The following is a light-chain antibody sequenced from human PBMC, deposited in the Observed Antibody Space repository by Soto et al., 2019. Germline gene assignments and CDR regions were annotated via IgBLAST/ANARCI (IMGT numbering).Light chain of an antibody. Sequence: QSVLTQPASVSGSPGQSITISCTGTSSDVGGYNYVSWYQQHPGKAPKLMIYEVSNRPSGVSNRFSGSKSGNTASLTISGPQAEDEADYYCSSYTSSSIYVVFGGGTKLTVL. CDR2: EVS. CDR3: SSYTSSSIYVV. J-gene: IGLJ2*01. CDR1: SSDVGGYNY. V-gene: IGLV2-14*01.